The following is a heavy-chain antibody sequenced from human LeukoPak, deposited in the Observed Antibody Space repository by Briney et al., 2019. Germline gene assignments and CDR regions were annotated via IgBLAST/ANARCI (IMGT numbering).Heavy chain of an antibody. V-gene: IGHV1-69*05. CDR1: GGTFITYT. J-gene: IGHJ4*02. Sequence: SVEVSCKASGGTFITYTINWVRQAPGQGLEWMGGIIPIFGTANYAQKFQGRVTVTTDDSTSTAFMELSSLRSEDTAVYYCATYMLRDNWNVHTFDSWGQGTLVTVSS. CDR3: ATYMLRDNWNVHTFDS. D-gene: IGHD1-1*01. CDR2: IIPIFGTA.